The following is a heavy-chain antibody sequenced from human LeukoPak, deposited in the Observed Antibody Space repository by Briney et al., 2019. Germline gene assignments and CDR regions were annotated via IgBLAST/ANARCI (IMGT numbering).Heavy chain of an antibody. J-gene: IGHJ3*02. CDR2: INHSGST. V-gene: IGHV4-34*01. D-gene: IGHD5-24*01. Sequence: SETLSLTCAVYGGSFSGYYWSWIRQPPGKELEWIGEINHSGSTNYNPSLKSRVTISVDTSKNQFSLKLSSVTAADTAVYYCARDRWLTDAFDIWGQGTMVTVSS. CDR1: GGSFSGYY. CDR3: ARDRWLTDAFDI.